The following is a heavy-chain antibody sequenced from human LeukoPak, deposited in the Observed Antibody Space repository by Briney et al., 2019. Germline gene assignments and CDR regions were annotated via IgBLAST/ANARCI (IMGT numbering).Heavy chain of an antibody. D-gene: IGHD2-21*01. J-gene: IGHJ5*02. CDR2: IYYSGST. Sequence: SETLSLTCTVSGGSISSSSYYWGWIRQPPGKGLEWIGSIYYSGSTYYNPSLKRRVTISVDTSKNQFSLKLSSVTAADTAVYYCARGVVEHIVPLGAPRGWFDPWGQGTLVTVSS. CDR1: GGSISSSSYY. CDR3: ARGVVEHIVPLGAPRGWFDP. V-gene: IGHV4-39*07.